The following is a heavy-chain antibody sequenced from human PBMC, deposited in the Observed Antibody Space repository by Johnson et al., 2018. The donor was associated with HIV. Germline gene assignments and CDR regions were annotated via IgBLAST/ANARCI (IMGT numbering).Heavy chain of an antibody. J-gene: IGHJ3*02. V-gene: IGHV3-33*03. Sequence: QVQLVESGGGVVQPGRSLRLSCAASGFTFSGYAMHWVRQAPGKGLEWVAVIRYDGSNKYYVDSVKGRFTISRDNAKNSLYLQMNSLRAGDTGEYYCAKGGWELDGAFDIWGQGTMVTVSS. CDR1: GFTFSGYA. CDR2: IRYDGSNK. D-gene: IGHD1-26*01. CDR3: AKGGWELDGAFDI.